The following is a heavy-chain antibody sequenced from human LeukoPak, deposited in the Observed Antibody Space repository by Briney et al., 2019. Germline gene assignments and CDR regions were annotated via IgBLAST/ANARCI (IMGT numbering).Heavy chain of an antibody. V-gene: IGHV1-18*01. CDR3: ARDQSGEWDLLSGWWFDP. J-gene: IGHJ5*02. D-gene: IGHD1-26*01. Sequence: ASVKVSCKASGYSFNSYGISWVRQAPGQGLEWMGWISGYNGNAKYAQKLQGRITMTTDISTSTAYMELRSLRSDDTAVYYCARDQSGEWDLLSGWWFDPWGQGTLVTVSS. CDR1: GYSFNSYG. CDR2: ISGYNGNA.